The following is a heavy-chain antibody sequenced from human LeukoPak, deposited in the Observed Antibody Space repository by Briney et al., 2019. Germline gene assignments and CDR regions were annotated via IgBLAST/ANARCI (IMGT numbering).Heavy chain of an antibody. V-gene: IGHV1-2*07. CDR2: IDPKNGSA. Sequence: ASVKVSCKTSGYTFIGHYIHWVRQAPGQGLEWMGWIDPKNGSANYAPRFRGRVTMTRDRSTSTVYMELTRLTSDDTAVYYCARASFWESPVNWSDPWGQGTLVTVSS. D-gene: IGHD3-16*01. CDR3: ARASFWESPVNWSDP. J-gene: IGHJ5*02. CDR1: GYTFIGHY.